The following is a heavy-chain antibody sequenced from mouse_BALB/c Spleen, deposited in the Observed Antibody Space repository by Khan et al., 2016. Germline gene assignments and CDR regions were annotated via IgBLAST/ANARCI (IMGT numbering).Heavy chain of an antibody. CDR2: IYPGDGDT. CDR3: ARVTGVFDY. CDR1: GYAFSSFW. D-gene: IGHD2-12*01. Sequence: VQLQESGAELVRPGSSVKISCKASGYAFSSFWMNWVKQRPGQGLEWIGQIYPGDGDTNYNGKLQGKATVTAATSSSTAYMQLSSLTSEDSAVYFCARVTGVFDYWGQGTTLTVSS. J-gene: IGHJ2*01. V-gene: IGHV1-80*01.